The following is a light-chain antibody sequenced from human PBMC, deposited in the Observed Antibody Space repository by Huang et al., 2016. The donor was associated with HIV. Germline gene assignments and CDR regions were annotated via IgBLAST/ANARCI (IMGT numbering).Light chain of an antibody. CDR2: GAS. V-gene: IGKV3-15*01. CDR1: QSVSSN. CDR3: QQYNNWPFT. J-gene: IGKJ2*01. Sequence: ELVMTQSPATLSVSPGERATLSCRASQSVSSNLAWYQQKPGQAPRLLIYGASTRATGVPARCSGSGSGTEFTVTISSLQSEDFAVYYCQQYNNWPFTFGQGTKLEIK.